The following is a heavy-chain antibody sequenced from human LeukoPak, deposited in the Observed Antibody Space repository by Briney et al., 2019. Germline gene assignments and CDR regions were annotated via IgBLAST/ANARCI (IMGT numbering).Heavy chain of an antibody. V-gene: IGHV3-48*03. CDR1: GFTFSSYE. D-gene: IGHD3-10*02. Sequence: PGGSLRLSCAASGFTFSSYEMNWVRQAPGKGLKGVSYISSSGSTIYYADSVKGRFTSSRDNAKNSRYLQMNSLRAEHTAVYYCAELGITMIGGVWGKGTTVTISS. CDR3: AELGITMIGGV. CDR2: ISSSGSTI. J-gene: IGHJ6*04.